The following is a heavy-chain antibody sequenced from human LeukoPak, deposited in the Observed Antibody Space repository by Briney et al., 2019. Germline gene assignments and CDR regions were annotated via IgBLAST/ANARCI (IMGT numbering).Heavy chain of an antibody. D-gene: IGHD4-17*01. CDR1: GGSISSSSYY. CDR3: ARDGDYGDYVSAFDI. J-gene: IGHJ3*02. Sequence: PSETLSLTCTVSGGSISSSSYYWGWIRQPPGKGLEWIGEIYHSGSTNYNPSLKSRVTISVDKSKNQFSLKLSSVTAADTAVYYCARDGDYGDYVSAFDIWGQGTMVTVSS. CDR2: IYHSGST. V-gene: IGHV4-39*07.